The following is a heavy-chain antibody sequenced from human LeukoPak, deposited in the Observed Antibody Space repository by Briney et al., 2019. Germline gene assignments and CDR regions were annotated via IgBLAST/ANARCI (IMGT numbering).Heavy chain of an antibody. D-gene: IGHD6-19*01. Sequence: SETLSLTCAVSGGSISSSNWWSRVRQPPGKGLEWIGEIYHSGSTNYNPSLKSRVTISVDKSKNQFSLKLSSVTAADTAVYYCARVLSGWYNYYYYGMDVWGQGTTVTVSS. CDR3: ARVLSGWYNYYYYGMDV. CDR2: IYHSGST. CDR1: GGSISSSNW. J-gene: IGHJ6*02. V-gene: IGHV4-4*02.